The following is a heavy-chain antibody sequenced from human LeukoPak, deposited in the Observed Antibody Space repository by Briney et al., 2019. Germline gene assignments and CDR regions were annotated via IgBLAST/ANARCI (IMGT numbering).Heavy chain of an antibody. CDR1: GFTFSSYR. J-gene: IGHJ4*02. CDR3: ARGRPHGNDY. D-gene: IGHD4-23*01. CDR2: IASDGSST. V-gene: IGHV3-74*01. Sequence: GGSLRRSCAASGFTFSSYRINRVRQAPGKGLVWVSRIASDGSSTTYADSVKGRFSISRDNAKNTLYLQMNSLRVEDTAVYYCARGRPHGNDYWGQGTLVTVSS.